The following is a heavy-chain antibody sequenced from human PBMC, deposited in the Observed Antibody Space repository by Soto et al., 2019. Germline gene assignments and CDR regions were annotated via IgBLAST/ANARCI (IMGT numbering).Heavy chain of an antibody. CDR3: ARSELPQRAVAWDY. D-gene: IGHD6-19*01. V-gene: IGHV1-69*13. CDR2: IIPIFGIT. Sequence: GASVKVSCKASGGIFSSYPIGWVRQAPGQGLEWMGGIIPIFGITNYAQKFQGRITITADESTTTAYMDLISLTSEDTAVYYCARSELPQRAVAWDYCGQGPLVTVYS. J-gene: IGHJ4*02. CDR1: GGIFSSYP.